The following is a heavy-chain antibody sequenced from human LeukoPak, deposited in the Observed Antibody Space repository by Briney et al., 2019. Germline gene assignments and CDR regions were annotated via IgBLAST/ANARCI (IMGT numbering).Heavy chain of an antibody. CDR1: GYTFTSYG. CDR3: ASDRQYYDISIGFFAPARDVGFDP. D-gene: IGHD3-9*01. Sequence: ASVKVSCKASGYTFTSYGISWVRQAPGQGLEWMSWISAYNGNTNYAQTLQGRVTMTTDTSTSTAYMQLRSLRSDDTAVYYLASDRQYYDISIGFFAPARDVGFDPWGQGTLVTVSS. J-gene: IGHJ5*02. CDR2: ISAYNGNT. V-gene: IGHV1-18*01.